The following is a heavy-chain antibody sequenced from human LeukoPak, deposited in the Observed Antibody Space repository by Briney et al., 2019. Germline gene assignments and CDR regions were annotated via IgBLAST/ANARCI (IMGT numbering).Heavy chain of an antibody. CDR3: AKDVLGYSSGRDCFDP. CDR2: IGNSSYK. J-gene: IGHJ5*02. V-gene: IGHV3-21*01. D-gene: IGHD6-19*01. CDR1: GFTFSTYN. Sequence: GGSLRLSCAASGFTFSTYNMNWVRQAPGKGLEWVSSIGNSSYKYYADSVKGRFTISRDNAKNSVYLQLNSLSAEDTAVYYCAKDVLGYSSGRDCFDPGRQGTLVTVSS.